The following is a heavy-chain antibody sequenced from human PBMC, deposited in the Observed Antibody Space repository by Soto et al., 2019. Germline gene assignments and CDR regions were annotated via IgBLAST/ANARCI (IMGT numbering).Heavy chain of an antibody. CDR2: IYYSGST. CDR3: ARGLEYSSGNELGY. Sequence: SETLSLTCPVSGGSISSSSYYWGWIRQPPGKGLEWIGNIYYSGSTYYNPSLKSRVTISVDTSASTAYMELSSLRSEDTAVYYCARGLEYSSGNELGYWGQGTLVTVSS. D-gene: IGHD6-19*01. V-gene: IGHV4-39*02. J-gene: IGHJ4*02. CDR1: GGSISSSSYY.